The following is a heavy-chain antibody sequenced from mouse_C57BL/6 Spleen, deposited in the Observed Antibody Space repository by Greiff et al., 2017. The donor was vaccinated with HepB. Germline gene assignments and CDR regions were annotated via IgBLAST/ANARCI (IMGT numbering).Heavy chain of an antibody. CDR1: GYTFTSYW. CDR2: IDPSDSYT. V-gene: IGHV1-50*01. CDR3: ARSGYDSWFAY. D-gene: IGHD2-2*01. Sequence: QVQLQQPGAELVKPGASVKLSCKASGYTFTSYWMQWVKQRPGQGLEWIGEIDPSDSYTNYNQEFKGKATLTVDTSSSTAYMQLSSLTSEDSAVYYCARSGYDSWFAYWGQGTLVTVSA. J-gene: IGHJ3*01.